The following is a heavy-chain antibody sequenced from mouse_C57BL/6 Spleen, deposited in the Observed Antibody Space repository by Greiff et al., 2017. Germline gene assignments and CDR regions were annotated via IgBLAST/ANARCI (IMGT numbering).Heavy chain of an antibody. J-gene: IGHJ2*01. CDR2: IHPNSGST. D-gene: IGHD4-1*01. CDR1: GYTFTSYW. V-gene: IGHV1-64*01. CDR3: ARRTGTGDFDY. Sequence: VQLQQPGAELVKPGASVKLSCKASGYTFTSYWMHWVKQRPGQGLEWIGMIHPNSGSTNYNEKFKSKATLTVDKSSSTAYMQLSSLTSEDSAVYYCARRTGTGDFDYWGQGTTLTVSS.